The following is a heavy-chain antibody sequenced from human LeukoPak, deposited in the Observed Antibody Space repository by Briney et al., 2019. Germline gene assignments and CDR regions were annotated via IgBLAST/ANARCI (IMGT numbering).Heavy chain of an antibody. V-gene: IGHV4-4*07. CDR2: IHTSGNT. Sequence: PSETLSLTCTVSGGSISSYYWSWIRQPPGKGLEWIGRIHTSGNTNYNPSLKSRVSMSVDMSKNQLSLKLSSVTAADTAVYYCARAGEGDYASPLNWYFDLWGRGTLVTVSS. J-gene: IGHJ2*01. D-gene: IGHD3-16*01. CDR3: ARAGEGDYASPLNWYFDL. CDR1: GGSISSYY.